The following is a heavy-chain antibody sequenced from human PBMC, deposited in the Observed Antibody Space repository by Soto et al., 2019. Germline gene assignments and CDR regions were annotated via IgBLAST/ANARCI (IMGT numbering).Heavy chain of an antibody. V-gene: IGHV3-23*01. CDR1: GFTFSSYA. CDR3: TRDRLHKTPSITFDY. J-gene: IGHJ4*02. CDR2: ISGSGGST. Sequence: GGSLRLSCAASGFTFSSYAMSWVRQAPGKGLEWVSAISGSGGSTYYADSVKGRFTISRDNSKNTLYLQMNSLRAEDTAVYYCTRDRLHKTPSITFDYWGQGALVTVSS. D-gene: IGHD3-16*01.